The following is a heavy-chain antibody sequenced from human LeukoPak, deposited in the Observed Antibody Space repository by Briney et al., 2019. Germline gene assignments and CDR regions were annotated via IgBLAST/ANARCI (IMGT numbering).Heavy chain of an antibody. CDR2: ISPSGDST. Sequence: GGSLRLSCAASGFTFRDYVISWVRQAPGKGLEWVSSISPSGDSTYYAGSVRGRLTLSRDNSKNTVYFQMNSLRAEDTAIYYCAQDWPSAVTTTPGFWGQGTMVIVSS. J-gene: IGHJ3*01. CDR1: GFTFRDYV. CDR3: AQDWPSAVTTTPGF. D-gene: IGHD4-17*01. V-gene: IGHV3-23*01.